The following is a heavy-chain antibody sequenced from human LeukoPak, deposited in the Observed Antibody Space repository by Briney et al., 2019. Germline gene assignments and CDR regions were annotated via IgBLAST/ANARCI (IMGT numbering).Heavy chain of an antibody. CDR1: GFTFSSYG. CDR3: AKDHGFDY. CDR2: ISYDGSNK. J-gene: IGHJ4*02. V-gene: IGHV3-30*18. Sequence: QSGRSLRLSCAASGFTFSSYGMHWVRQAPGKGLEWVAVISYDGSNKYYADSVKGRFTISRDNSKNTPYLQMNSLRAEDTAVYYCAKDHGFDYWGQGTLVTVSS.